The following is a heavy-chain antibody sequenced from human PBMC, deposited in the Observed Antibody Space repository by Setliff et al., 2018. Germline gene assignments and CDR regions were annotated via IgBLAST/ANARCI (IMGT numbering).Heavy chain of an antibody. V-gene: IGHV1-69*13. CDR1: GGTFSSYA. J-gene: IGHJ5*02. CDR3: ARHVYGSGSYYNWFDP. D-gene: IGHD3-10*01. CDR2: IIPIFGTA. Sequence: GASVKVSCKASGGTFSSYAISWVRQAPGQGLEWMGGIIPIFGTANYAQKFQDRVTITADESTSTAYMELSSLRSEDTAVYYCARHVYGSGSYYNWFDPWGQGTLVTVSS.